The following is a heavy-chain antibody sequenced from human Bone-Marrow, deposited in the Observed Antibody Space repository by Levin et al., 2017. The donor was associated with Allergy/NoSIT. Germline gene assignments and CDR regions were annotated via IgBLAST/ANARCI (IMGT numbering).Heavy chain of an antibody. Sequence: SETLSLTCGVSDDSINSSNWWTWVRQPPGKGLEWIGEIYHSGSTNYNPSLKSRVTISVEKSKNQFSLKLSSVTAADTAVYYCARRNVLAPGEDWFDPWGQGILVTVSS. D-gene: IGHD7-27*01. V-gene: IGHV4-4*02. CDR2: IYHSGST. CDR3: ARRNVLAPGEDWFDP. J-gene: IGHJ5*02. CDR1: DDSINSSNW.